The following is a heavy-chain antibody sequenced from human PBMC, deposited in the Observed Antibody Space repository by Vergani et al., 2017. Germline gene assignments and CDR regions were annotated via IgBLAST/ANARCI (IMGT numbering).Heavy chain of an antibody. CDR2: IIPILGIA. CDR1: GGTFSSYA. J-gene: IGHJ4*02. CDR3: AKDMHDYGDYGD. V-gene: IGHV1-69*04. D-gene: IGHD4-17*01. Sequence: QVQLVQSGAEVKKPGASVKVSCKASGGTFSSYAISWVRQAPGQGLEWMGRIIPILGIANYAQKFQGRVTITADKSTSTAYMELSSLRSEDTAVYYCAKDMHDYGDYGDWGQGTLVTVSS.